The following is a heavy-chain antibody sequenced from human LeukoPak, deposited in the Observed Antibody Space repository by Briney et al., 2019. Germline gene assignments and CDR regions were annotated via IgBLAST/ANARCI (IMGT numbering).Heavy chain of an antibody. Sequence: SETLSLTCAVSGGSISSSNWWSWVRQPPGKGLEWIGEIYHSGSTNYNPSLKSRVTISVDKSKNQFSLKLSSVTAADTAVYYCARWRGTVYPYFDYWGQGTLVTVSS. J-gene: IGHJ4*02. CDR2: IYHSGST. CDR3: ARWRGTVYPYFDY. V-gene: IGHV4-4*02. CDR1: GGSISSSNW. D-gene: IGHD5/OR15-5a*01.